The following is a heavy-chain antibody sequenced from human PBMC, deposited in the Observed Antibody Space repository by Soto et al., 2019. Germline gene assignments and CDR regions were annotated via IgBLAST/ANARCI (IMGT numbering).Heavy chain of an antibody. V-gene: IGHV1-18*01. CDR2: TSAYNGNT. Sequence: ASVKVSCKASGYTFTSYGISWVRQAPGQGLEWMGWTSAYNGNTNYAQKLQGRVTMTTDTSTSTAYMELRSLRSDDTAVYYCARDFMHYDSSGYYGYWGQGTLVTVSS. J-gene: IGHJ4*02. CDR1: GYTFTSYG. D-gene: IGHD3-22*01. CDR3: ARDFMHYDSSGYYGY.